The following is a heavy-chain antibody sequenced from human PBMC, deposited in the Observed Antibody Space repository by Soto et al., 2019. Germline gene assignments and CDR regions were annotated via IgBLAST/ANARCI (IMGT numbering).Heavy chain of an antibody. CDR2: ISGSGGST. CDR1: GFTFSSYA. D-gene: IGHD2-15*01. CDR3: AKGSGRVDDAFDI. V-gene: IGHV3-23*01. J-gene: IGHJ3*02. Sequence: GGSLRLCCAASGFTFSSYAMSWVRQAPGKGLEWVSAISGSGGSTYYADSVKGRFTISRDNSKNTLYLQMNSLRAEDTAVYYCAKGSGRVDDAFDIWGQGTMVTVSS.